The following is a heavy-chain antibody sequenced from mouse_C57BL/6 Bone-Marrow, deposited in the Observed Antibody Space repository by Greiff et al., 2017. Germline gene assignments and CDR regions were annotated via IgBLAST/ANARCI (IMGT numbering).Heavy chain of an antibody. Sequence: QVQLQQSGAELVMPGASVKLSCKASGYTFTSYWMHWVKQRPGQGLEWIGEIDPSDSYTNYNQKFKGKSTLTVDKSSSTAYMQLSSLTSEDSAVYYCAREGDGYVLCAYWGQGTLVTVSA. J-gene: IGHJ3*01. D-gene: IGHD2-2*01. CDR1: GYTFTSYW. CDR3: AREGDGYVLCAY. CDR2: IDPSDSYT. V-gene: IGHV1-69*01.